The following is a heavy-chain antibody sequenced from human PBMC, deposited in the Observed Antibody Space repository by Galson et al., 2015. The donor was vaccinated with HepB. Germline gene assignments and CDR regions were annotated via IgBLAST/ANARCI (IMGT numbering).Heavy chain of an antibody. Sequence: SLRLSCAASGFTVSSNYMSWVRQAPGKGLEWVSVIYSGGSTYYADSVKGRFTISRDNSKNTLYLQMNSLRAEDTAVYYCARVGAVAGLYYFDYWGQGTLVTVSS. V-gene: IGHV3-53*01. CDR2: IYSGGST. CDR1: GFTVSSNY. J-gene: IGHJ4*02. D-gene: IGHD6-19*01. CDR3: ARVGAVAGLYYFDY.